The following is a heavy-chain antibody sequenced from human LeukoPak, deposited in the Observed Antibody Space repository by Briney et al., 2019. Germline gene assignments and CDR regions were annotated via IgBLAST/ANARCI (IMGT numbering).Heavy chain of an antibody. CDR1: GGSFSGYY. Sequence: SETLSLTCAVYGGSFSGYYWSWIRQPPGKGLEWIGEINHSGSTNYNPSLKSRVTISVDTSKNQFSLKLSSVTAADTAVYYCARDKWGPQQRLDSWGQGTLVTVSS. V-gene: IGHV4-34*01. D-gene: IGHD6-13*01. CDR2: INHSGST. J-gene: IGHJ4*02. CDR3: ARDKWGPQQRLDS.